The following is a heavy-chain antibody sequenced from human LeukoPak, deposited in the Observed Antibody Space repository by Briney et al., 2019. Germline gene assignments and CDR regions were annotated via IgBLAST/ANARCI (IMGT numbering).Heavy chain of an antibody. CDR2: ISGSDGST. Sequence: GGSLRLSCAASGFTFSSHAMSWVPPAPGKGREWFSAISGSDGSTYYADSVKGRFTISRDNSKNTLYVQMNSLRAEDTAVYYCAKDGSSTSFLYFDYWGQGTLVTVSS. CDR3: AKDGSSTSFLYFDY. CDR1: GFTFSSHA. J-gene: IGHJ4*02. V-gene: IGHV3-23*01. D-gene: IGHD2-2*01.